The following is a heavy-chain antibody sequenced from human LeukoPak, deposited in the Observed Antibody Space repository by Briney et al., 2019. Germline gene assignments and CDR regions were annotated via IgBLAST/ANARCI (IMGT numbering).Heavy chain of an antibody. Sequence: ASVKVSCKASGYTFTSYDINWARQATGQGLEWMGWMNPNSGNTGYAQKFQGRVTMTRNTSISTAYMELSSLRSEDTAVYYCARGRPSGSYSCFDYWGQGTLVTVSS. V-gene: IGHV1-8*01. CDR3: ARGRPSGSYSCFDY. CDR2: MNPNSGNT. D-gene: IGHD1-26*01. CDR1: GYTFTSYD. J-gene: IGHJ4*02.